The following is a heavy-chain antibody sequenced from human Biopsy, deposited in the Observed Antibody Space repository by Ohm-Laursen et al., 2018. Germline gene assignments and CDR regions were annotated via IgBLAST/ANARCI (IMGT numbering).Heavy chain of an antibody. CDR3: ARFPLGAYDDSGSYRAVEHWYFDL. J-gene: IGHJ2*01. Sequence: SVNVSCKASGGTFTNHAVGWVRQAPGQGLEWVGSSIPLFNTANYADKFQGRVTLTADKSTTTAYMELSSLRSEDTAIYYCARFPLGAYDDSGSYRAVEHWYFDLWGRGTLVTVSS. D-gene: IGHD3-22*01. CDR2: SIPLFNTA. V-gene: IGHV1-69*06. CDR1: GGTFTNHA.